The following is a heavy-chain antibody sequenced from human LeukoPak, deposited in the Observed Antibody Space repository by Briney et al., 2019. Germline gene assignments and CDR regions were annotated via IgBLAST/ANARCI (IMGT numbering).Heavy chain of an antibody. D-gene: IGHD1-26*01. CDR1: GGSISTDSYY. CDR2: VSYSGST. J-gene: IGHJ4*02. Sequence: PSETLSLTCTVSGGSISTDSYYWGWIRQPPGKGLEWIGSVSYSGSTYYNPSLKSRATISVDTSKNQFSLNLSSVTAADTAVYYCASVRSGSHYFDYWGQGTLVTVSS. V-gene: IGHV4-39*01. CDR3: ASVRSGSHYFDY.